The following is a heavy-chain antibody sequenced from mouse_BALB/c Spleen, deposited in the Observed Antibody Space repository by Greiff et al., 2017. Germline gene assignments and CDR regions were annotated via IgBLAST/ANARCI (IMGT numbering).Heavy chain of an antibody. Sequence: EVKLMESGGGLVQPGGSRKLSCAASGFTFSSFGMHWVRPAPEKGLEWVANISSGSSTIYSADTVKGRFTISRDNPKNTLFLQMTSLRSEDTAMYYCARTAYYGLYYAMDYWGQGTSVTVSS. J-gene: IGHJ4*01. CDR1: GFTFSSFG. CDR2: ISSGSSTI. D-gene: IGHD2-10*01. CDR3: ARTAYYGLYYAMDY. V-gene: IGHV5-17*02.